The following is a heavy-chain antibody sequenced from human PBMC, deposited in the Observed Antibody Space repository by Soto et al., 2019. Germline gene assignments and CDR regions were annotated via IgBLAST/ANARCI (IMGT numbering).Heavy chain of an antibody. J-gene: IGHJ4*02. CDR2: ISGSGDST. CDR1: GFTFSSYA. CDR3: AKDRYGDYGGIDY. D-gene: IGHD4-17*01. V-gene: IGHV3-23*01. Sequence: HPGGSLRLSCAASGFTFSSYAMSWVRQAPGKGLEWVSGISGSGDSTYYADSVKGRFTISRDNSKNTLYLQMNSLRAEDTAVYYCAKDRYGDYGGIDYWGQGTMVTVS.